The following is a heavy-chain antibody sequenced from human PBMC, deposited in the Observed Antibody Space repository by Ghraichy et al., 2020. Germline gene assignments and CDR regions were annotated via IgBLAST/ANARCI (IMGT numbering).Heavy chain of an antibody. Sequence: GGSLRLSCAASGFPFSSYWMHWVRHAPGKGLVWVSRINSDGSSTSYADSVKGRFTISRDNAKNTLYLQMNSLRAEDTAVYYCARGFWGSARGAFDIWGQGTMVTVYS. V-gene: IGHV3-74*01. D-gene: IGHD3-16*01. CDR1: GFPFSSYW. CDR3: ARGFWGSARGAFDI. J-gene: IGHJ3*02. CDR2: INSDGSST.